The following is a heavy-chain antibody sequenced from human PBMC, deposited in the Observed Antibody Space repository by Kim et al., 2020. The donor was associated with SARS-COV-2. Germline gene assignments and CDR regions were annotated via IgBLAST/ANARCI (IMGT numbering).Heavy chain of an antibody. J-gene: IGHJ6*02. CDR3: ARDEDYDILTGYSIRRPHYYYYGMDV. Sequence: GGSLRLSCAASGFTFSSYSINWVRQAPGKGLEWVSYISSSSSTIYYADSVKGRFTISRDNAKNSLYLQMNSLRDEDTAVYYCARDEDYDILTGYSIRRPHYYYYGMDVWGQGTTVTVSS. D-gene: IGHD3-9*01. V-gene: IGHV3-48*02. CDR1: GFTFSSYS. CDR2: ISSSSSTI.